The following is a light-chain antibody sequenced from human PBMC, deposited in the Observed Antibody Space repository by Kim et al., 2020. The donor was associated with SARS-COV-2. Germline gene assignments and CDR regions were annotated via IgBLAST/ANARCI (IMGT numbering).Light chain of an antibody. CDR3: QQYTNWPPEYT. J-gene: IGKJ2*01. V-gene: IGKV3-15*01. CDR2: AAS. Sequence: EIVMTQSPDTLSVSPGKRATLSCRASQSVRSNLAWYQQKPSQAPRLIIYAASTRATGIPARFSGSGSGTEFTLTISSLQSEDFAVYYCQQYTNWPPEYTFGQGTKLDI. CDR1: QSVRSN.